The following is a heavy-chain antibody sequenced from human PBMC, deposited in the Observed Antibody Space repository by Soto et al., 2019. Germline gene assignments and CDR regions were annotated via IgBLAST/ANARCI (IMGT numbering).Heavy chain of an antibody. CDR3: ARSLGYCSGGSCYWGVDAFDI. CDR2: IYYSGST. D-gene: IGHD2-15*01. CDR1: GGSISSSSYY. Sequence: SETLSLPCTVSGGSISSSSYYWGWIRQPPGKGLEWIGSIYYSGSTYYNPSLKSRVTISVDTSKNQFSLKLSSVTAADTAVYYCARSLGYCSGGSCYWGVDAFDIWGQGTMVTVSS. V-gene: IGHV4-39*01. J-gene: IGHJ3*02.